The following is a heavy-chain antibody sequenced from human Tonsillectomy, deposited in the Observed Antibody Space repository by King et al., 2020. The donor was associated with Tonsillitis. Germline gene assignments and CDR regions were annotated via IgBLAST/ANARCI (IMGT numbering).Heavy chain of an antibody. D-gene: IGHD2-15*01. J-gene: IGHJ6*02. CDR3: ARGRGSHYYGMDV. Sequence: VQLVESGGGLVKPGGSLRLSCAASGFTFSSYSMNWVRQAPGKGLEWGSSISSSSSYIWYADAVKGRFTMSRDNAENSLYLQMNSLRAEDTAVYYCARGRGSHYYGMDVWGQGTTVTVSS. CDR1: GFTFSSYS. CDR2: ISSSSSYI. V-gene: IGHV3-21*01.